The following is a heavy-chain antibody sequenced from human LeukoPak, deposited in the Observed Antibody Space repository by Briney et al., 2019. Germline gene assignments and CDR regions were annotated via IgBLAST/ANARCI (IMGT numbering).Heavy chain of an antibody. CDR2: IIPNFGIE. D-gene: IGHD2-2*01. V-gene: IGHV1-69*17. J-gene: IGHJ6*02. Sequence: GASVKVSCKASGGTLTRYAISWVRQAPGQGLEWMGGIIPNFGIENYAQKFQGRVTITADKSTSTAYMELSSLRSEDTAVYYSARGGNCSSTSCQTYYYYGMDVWGQGTTVTVSS. CDR3: ARGGNCSSTSCQTYYYYGMDV. CDR1: GGTLTRYA.